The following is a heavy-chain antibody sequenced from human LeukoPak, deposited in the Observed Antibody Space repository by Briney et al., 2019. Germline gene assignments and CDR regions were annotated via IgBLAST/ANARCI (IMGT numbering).Heavy chain of an antibody. CDR2: IYYSGST. D-gene: IGHD6-6*01. CDR1: GGSISSCY. V-gene: IGHV4-59*01. CDR3: ARVFRAARSLWYYYYMDV. J-gene: IGHJ6*03. Sequence: NPSETLSLTCTVSGGSISSCYWSWIRQPPGKGLEWIGYIYYSGSTNYNPSLKSRVTISVDTSKNQFSLKLSSVTAADTAVYYCARVFRAARSLWYYYYMDVWGKGTTVTVSS.